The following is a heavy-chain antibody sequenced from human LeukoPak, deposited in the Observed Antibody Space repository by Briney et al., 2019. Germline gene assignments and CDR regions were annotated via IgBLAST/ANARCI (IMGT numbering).Heavy chain of an antibody. J-gene: IGHJ4*02. V-gene: IGHV3-23*01. Sequence: GGSLRLSCAASGFTFSSYAMTWVRQAPDKGLEWVSAISGSDGSTYYADSVKGRFTISRDDSQNTLYLQMNSLSAEDTAVHYCAKDRRYWGQGTLVTVSS. CDR3: AKDRRY. CDR1: GFTFSSYA. CDR2: ISGSDGST.